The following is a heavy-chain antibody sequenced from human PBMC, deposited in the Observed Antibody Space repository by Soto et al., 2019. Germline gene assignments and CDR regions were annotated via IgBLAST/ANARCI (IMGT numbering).Heavy chain of an antibody. CDR1: GYTFTGYY. CDR3: AREGGYCTNGVCYNFDY. J-gene: IGHJ4*02. D-gene: IGHD2-8*01. V-gene: IGHV1-2*04. Sequence: QVPLVQSGAEVKKPGASVKVSCKASGYTFTGYYMHWVRQAPGQGLEWMGWINPNSGGTNYAQKFQGWVTMTRDTSISTAYMELSRLRSDDTAVYYCAREGGYCTNGVCYNFDYWGQGTLVTVSS. CDR2: INPNSGGT.